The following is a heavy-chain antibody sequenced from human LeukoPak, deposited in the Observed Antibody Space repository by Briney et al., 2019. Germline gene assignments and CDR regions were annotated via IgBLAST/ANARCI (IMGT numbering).Heavy chain of an antibody. CDR2: ITHGGIT. D-gene: IGHD3-3*01. V-gene: IGHV4-34*01. Sequence: SETLSLTCAVYGGSFNGYYWSWIRQPPGKGLEWIGEITHGGITNYNPSLMNRVSISVDTYKNQSSLHLSSVPAADTAVYYCARAAVLRFLEWSVGALDYWGQGTLVTVSS. CDR3: ARAAVLRFLEWSVGALDY. CDR1: GGSFNGYY. J-gene: IGHJ4*02.